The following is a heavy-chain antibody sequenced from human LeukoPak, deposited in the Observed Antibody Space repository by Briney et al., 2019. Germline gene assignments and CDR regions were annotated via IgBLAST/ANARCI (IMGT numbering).Heavy chain of an antibody. CDR3: AREGSVVVPHYYFDY. Sequence: RGSLRLSCAASGFTFSDYYMSWIRQAPGKGLEWVSYISSSSSYTNYADSVKGRFTISRDNAKNSLYLQMNSLRAEDTAVYYCAREGSVVVPHYYFDYWGQGTLVTVSS. J-gene: IGHJ4*02. D-gene: IGHD2-2*01. V-gene: IGHV3-11*06. CDR1: GFTFSDYY. CDR2: ISSSSSYT.